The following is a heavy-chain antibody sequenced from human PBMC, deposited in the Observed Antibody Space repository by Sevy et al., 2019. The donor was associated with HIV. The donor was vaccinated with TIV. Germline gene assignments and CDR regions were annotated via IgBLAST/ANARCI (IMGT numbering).Heavy chain of an antibody. CDR2: IYYSGST. Sequence: SETLSLTCIISGGSISSYYWSWIRQPPGKGLEWIGYIYYSGSTNYNPSLKSRVTISVDTSKNQFSLKLSSVTAADTAVYYCARGWMGATYYYYGMDVWGQGTTVTVSS. J-gene: IGHJ6*02. V-gene: IGHV4-59*13. CDR1: GGSISSYY. D-gene: IGHD1-26*01. CDR3: ARGWMGATYYYYGMDV.